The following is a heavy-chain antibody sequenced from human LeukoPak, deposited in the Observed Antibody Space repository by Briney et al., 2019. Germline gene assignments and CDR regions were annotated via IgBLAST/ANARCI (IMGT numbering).Heavy chain of an antibody. Sequence: ASVKVSCKASGYTFTSYGISWVRQAPGQGLEWMGWISAYNGNTNYAQKPQGRVTMTTDTSTSTAYMELRSLRSDDTAVYYCARDTSRFCSSTSCYTLNWFDPWGQGTLVTVSS. CDR2: ISAYNGNT. CDR1: GYTFTSYG. V-gene: IGHV1-18*01. D-gene: IGHD2-2*02. J-gene: IGHJ5*02. CDR3: ARDTSRFCSSTSCYTLNWFDP.